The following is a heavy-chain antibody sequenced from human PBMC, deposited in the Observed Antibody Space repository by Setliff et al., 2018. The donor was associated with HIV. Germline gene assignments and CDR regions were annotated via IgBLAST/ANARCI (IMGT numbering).Heavy chain of an antibody. Sequence: PSETLSLTCTVSGGSISNSRYYWSWIRQPPGKGLEWIGSIYYSGSTYYNPFLKSRVTISVDTSKNQFSLKLSSVTAADAAVYYCASRVYYYDSSGYLREEGFDPWGQGTLVTVSS. CDR3: ASRVYYYDSSGYLREEGFDP. V-gene: IGHV4-39*01. CDR2: IYYSGST. J-gene: IGHJ5*02. D-gene: IGHD3-22*01. CDR1: GGSISNSRYY.